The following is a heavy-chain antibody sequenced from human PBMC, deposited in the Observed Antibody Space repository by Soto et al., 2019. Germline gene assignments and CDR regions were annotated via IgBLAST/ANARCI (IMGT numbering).Heavy chain of an antibody. CDR1: GYSFTHFE. CDR3: ARGLTRLDY. Sequence: QVQLVQSGPEVKQPGASVRISCQASGYSFTHFEMHWVRQAPGQRLEWMGWINTGNGDTKYSQKFQGRVTFTRDTFASTAYLDLDGLTSDDTSFYFCARGLTRLDYWGQGTLVTVSS. D-gene: IGHD7-27*01. J-gene: IGHJ4*02. CDR2: INTGNGDT. V-gene: IGHV1-3*04.